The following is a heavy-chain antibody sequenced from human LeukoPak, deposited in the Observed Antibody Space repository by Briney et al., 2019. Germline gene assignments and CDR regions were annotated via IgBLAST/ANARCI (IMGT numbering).Heavy chain of an antibody. D-gene: IGHD1-1*01. CDR2: IYHSGST. V-gene: IGHV4-38-2*01. Sequence: SETLSLTCAVSGYSISSGYYWGWIRQPPGKGLEWIGSIYHSGSTYYNPSLKSRVTILVDTSKNQFSLKLSSVTAADTAVCYCARLGDILLERHYDYWGQGTLVTVSS. CDR1: GYSISSGYY. J-gene: IGHJ4*02. CDR3: ARLGDILLERHYDY.